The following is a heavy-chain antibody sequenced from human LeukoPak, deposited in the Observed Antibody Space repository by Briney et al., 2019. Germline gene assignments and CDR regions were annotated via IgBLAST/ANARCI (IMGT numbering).Heavy chain of an antibody. D-gene: IGHD3-22*01. CDR2: IYDSGNT. V-gene: IGHV4-39*01. J-gene: IGHJ3*02. Sequence: SENLSLTCTVSGDSISSSGYYWGWIRQPPGKGLEWIANIYDSGNTYYNPSLKSRVTISVDTSKYQFSLKLSSVTAADTAVYYCASGAPYYYDSSDYYIRRRGDAFDIWGQGTMVTVSS. CDR1: GDSISSSGYY. CDR3: ASGAPYYYDSSDYYIRRRGDAFDI.